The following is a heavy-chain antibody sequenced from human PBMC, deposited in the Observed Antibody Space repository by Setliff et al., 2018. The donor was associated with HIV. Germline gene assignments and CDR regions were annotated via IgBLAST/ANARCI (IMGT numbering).Heavy chain of an antibody. J-gene: IGHJ6*03. V-gene: IGHV3-30*07. D-gene: IGHD1-26*01. CDR1: GFTFSSFA. Sequence: GGSLRLSCVASGFTFSSFAMHWVRQAPGKGLEWVSVISYDGSRISYEDSVKGRFTISRDNAKNSLYLQMSSLRAEDTAVYYCARDPSAGANLYYYVDVWGKGTTVTVSS. CDR2: ISYDGSRI. CDR3: ARDPSAGANLYYYVDV.